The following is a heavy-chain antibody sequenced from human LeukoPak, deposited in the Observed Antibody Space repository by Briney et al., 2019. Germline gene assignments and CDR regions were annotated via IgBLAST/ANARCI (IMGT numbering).Heavy chain of an antibody. CDR2: ISSSSSYI. J-gene: IGHJ4*02. CDR3: ARDAPLLYYDILTGYTTEFDY. CDR1: GFTFSSYS. Sequence: GGSLRLSCAASGFTFSSYSMNWVRQAPGKGLEWVSSISSSSSYIYYADSMKGRFTISRDNAKNSLYLQMNSLRAEDTAVYYCARDAPLLYYDILTGYTTEFDYWGQGTLVTVSS. D-gene: IGHD3-9*01. V-gene: IGHV3-21*01.